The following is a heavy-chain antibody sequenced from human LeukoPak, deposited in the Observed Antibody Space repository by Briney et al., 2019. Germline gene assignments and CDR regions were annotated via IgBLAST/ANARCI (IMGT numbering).Heavy chain of an antibody. CDR1: GFTFSSYS. V-gene: IGHV3-21*01. Sequence: GGSLRLSCVASGFTFSSYSMNWVRQAPGKGLEWVSSISSRSSYIYHADSVKGRFTISRDSAKNSLYLQMNSLRAEDTAVYYCVPYYYDSSGLPGGYWGQGTLVTVSS. CDR3: VPYYYDSSGLPGGY. J-gene: IGHJ4*02. CDR2: ISSRSSYI. D-gene: IGHD3-22*01.